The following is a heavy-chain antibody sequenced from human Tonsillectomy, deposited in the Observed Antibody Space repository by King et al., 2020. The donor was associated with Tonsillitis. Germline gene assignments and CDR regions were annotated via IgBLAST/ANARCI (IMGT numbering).Heavy chain of an antibody. D-gene: IGHD2-15*01. CDR1: GLTFSSYA. CDR3: AKGSGAIYYPLGLNAMDV. V-gene: IGHV3-23*04. J-gene: IGHJ6*02. Sequence: VQLVESGGGLVQPGGSLRLSCAASGLTFSSYALSWVRQAPGKGLEWVSTSWGSGGNTYYADSVKGRFTISRDNPKNTLYLQMNSLRAEDTAVYYCAKGSGAIYYPLGLNAMDVWGQGTTVTVSS. CDR2: SWGSGGNT.